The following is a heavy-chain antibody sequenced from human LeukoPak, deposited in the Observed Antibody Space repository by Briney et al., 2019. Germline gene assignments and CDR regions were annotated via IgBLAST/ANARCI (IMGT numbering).Heavy chain of an antibody. CDR2: INPNNGGT. CDR1: GYTFTDLTEYY. D-gene: IGHD1-26*01. Sequence: ASVKVCCKASGYTFTDLTEYYIHWVRQAPGQGLEWMGWINPNNGGTKYAQKFQGRVTMTRDVSMNTAYMELSSLTSDDTAVYYCARRLGGSSEGYEFWGQGPLVTVSS. J-gene: IGHJ4*02. V-gene: IGHV1-2*02. CDR3: ARRLGGSSEGYEF.